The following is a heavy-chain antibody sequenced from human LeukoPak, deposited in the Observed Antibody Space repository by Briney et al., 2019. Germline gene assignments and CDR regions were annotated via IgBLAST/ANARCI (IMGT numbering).Heavy chain of an antibody. V-gene: IGHV4-59*01. Sequence: SETLSLTCTVSGGSISSYYWSWIRQPPGKGLEWIGYIYYSGTTNYNPSLKSRVTISVDTSKNQFSLKLSSVTAADTAVYYCAREDYCSGGSCYSGYFQHWGQGALVTVSS. D-gene: IGHD2-15*01. CDR2: IYYSGTT. CDR3: AREDYCSGGSCYSGYFQH. CDR1: GGSISSYY. J-gene: IGHJ1*01.